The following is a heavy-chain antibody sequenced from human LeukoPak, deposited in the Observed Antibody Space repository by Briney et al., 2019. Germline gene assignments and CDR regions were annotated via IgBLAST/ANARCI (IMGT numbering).Heavy chain of an antibody. CDR2: ITGSSSTI. V-gene: IGHV3-48*01. CDR1: GFIFSSYT. J-gene: IGHJ4*02. CDR3: ARDIVVVPATKEDY. D-gene: IGHD2-2*01. Sequence: GGSLRLSCEASGFIFSSYTMSWVRQAPGKGLEWVSYITGSSSTIYYADSVKGRFTISRDNAKNSLYPQMNSLRAEDTAVYYCARDIVVVPATKEDYWGQGTLVTVSS.